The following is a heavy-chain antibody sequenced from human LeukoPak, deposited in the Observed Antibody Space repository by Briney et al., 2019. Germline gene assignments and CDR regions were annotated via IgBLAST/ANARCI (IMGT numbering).Heavy chain of an antibody. V-gene: IGHV3-74*01. CDR1: X. CDR2: INSDGSWT. D-gene: IGHD2/OR15-2a*01. CDR3: VSFYETY. J-gene: IGHJ4*02. Sequence: XMXXVRQXXGXGLVWVSHINSDGSWTSYADSVKGRFTISKDNAKNTVYLQMNSLRAEDTAVYYCVSFYETYWGRGTLVTVSS.